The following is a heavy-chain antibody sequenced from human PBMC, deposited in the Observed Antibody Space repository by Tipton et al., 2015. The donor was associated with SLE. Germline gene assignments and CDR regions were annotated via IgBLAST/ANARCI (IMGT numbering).Heavy chain of an antibody. CDR3: ARGIDFRSGPWYFQH. CDR1: GFTVSRNY. J-gene: IGHJ1*01. D-gene: IGHD3-3*01. Sequence: RLYCEASGFTVSRNYMSWVRPASGKGLEWVSVIYSGGSTYYADSVKGRFTISRHNSKNTLYLQMNSLRAEDTAVYYCARGIDFRSGPWYFQHWGQGTLVTVSS. V-gene: IGHV3-53*04. CDR2: IYSGGST.